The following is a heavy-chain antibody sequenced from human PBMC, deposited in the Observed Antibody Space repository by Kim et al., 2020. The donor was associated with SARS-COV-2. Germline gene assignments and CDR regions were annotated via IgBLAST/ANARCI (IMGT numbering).Heavy chain of an antibody. CDR2: IYYSGST. CDR1: GGSISSSSYY. Sequence: SETLSHTCTVSGGSISSSSYYWGWIRQPPGKGLEWIGSIYYSGSTYYNPSLKSRVTISVDTSKNQFSLKLSSVTAADTAVYYCARQVSSSWYGVVTIQHWFDPWGQGTLVTVSS. V-gene: IGHV4-39*01. D-gene: IGHD6-13*01. J-gene: IGHJ5*02. CDR3: ARQVSSSWYGVVTIQHWFDP.